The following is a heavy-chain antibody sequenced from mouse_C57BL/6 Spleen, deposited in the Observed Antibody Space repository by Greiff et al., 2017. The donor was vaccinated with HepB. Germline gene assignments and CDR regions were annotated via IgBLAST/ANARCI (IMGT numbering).Heavy chain of an antibody. D-gene: IGHD1-1*01. Sequence: EVKLMESGAELVKPGASVKLSCTASGFNIKDYYMHWVKQRTEQGLEWIGRIDPEDGETKYAPNFQGKATITADTSSNTAYLQLSSLTSEDTAVYYCAIGYGSCYVPYWGQGTLVTVSA. V-gene: IGHV14-2*01. CDR1: GFNIKDYY. CDR2: IDPEDGET. J-gene: IGHJ3*01. CDR3: AIGYGSCYVPY.